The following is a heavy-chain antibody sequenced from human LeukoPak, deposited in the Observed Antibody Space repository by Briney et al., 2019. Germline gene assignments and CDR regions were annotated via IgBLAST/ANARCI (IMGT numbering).Heavy chain of an antibody. Sequence: ASVKVSCKTSGYTFTSYGISWVRQAPGQGLEWMGWISAYNGNTNYAQKLQGRVTMTTDTSTSTAYMELRSLRSDDTAVYYCAREGIAAAGGFNWFDPWGQGTLVTVSS. CDR1: GYTFTSYG. CDR3: AREGIAAAGGFNWFDP. J-gene: IGHJ5*02. CDR2: ISAYNGNT. D-gene: IGHD6-13*01. V-gene: IGHV1-18*01.